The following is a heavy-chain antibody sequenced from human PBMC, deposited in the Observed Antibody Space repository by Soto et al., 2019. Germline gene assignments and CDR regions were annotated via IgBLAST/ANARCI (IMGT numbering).Heavy chain of an antibody. V-gene: IGHV4-38-2*02. J-gene: IGHJ4*02. CDR3: AREKVGTTFFDN. CDR2: IYPSVSS. Sequence: SETLSLTCNVSGFAISRGYYWSWVRQPPGKGLEWIGSIYPSVSSYHNPSLATRLRLSINTSKNQFTLNLTSVTAADTARYFCAREKVGTTFFDNWGQGIQVTVSS. D-gene: IGHD1-1*01. CDR1: GFAISRGYY.